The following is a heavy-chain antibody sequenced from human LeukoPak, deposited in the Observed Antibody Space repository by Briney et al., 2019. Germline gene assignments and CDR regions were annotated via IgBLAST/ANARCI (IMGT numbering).Heavy chain of an antibody. V-gene: IGHV1-2*02. D-gene: IGHD3-3*01. Sequence: ASVKVSCKAAGYTFTAYYIHWVRQAPGQGLEWMGWINPNSGGTNSAQKFQVRVTMTRDSSISTAYMEISRLTSDDAAVYHCARDPANYDFWSGELFDYWGQGTLVTVSS. CDR3: ARDPANYDFWSGELFDY. CDR1: GYTFTAYY. J-gene: IGHJ4*02. CDR2: INPNSGGT.